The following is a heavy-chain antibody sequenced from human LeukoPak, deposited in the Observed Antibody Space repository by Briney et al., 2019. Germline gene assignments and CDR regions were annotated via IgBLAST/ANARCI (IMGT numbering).Heavy chain of an antibody. Sequence: SETLSLTCAVSGGSISSGGYSWSWIRQPPGKGLEWIGYIYHSGSTYYNPSLKSRVTISVDRSKNQFSLKLSSVTAADTAVYYCARHRDAFDIWGQGTMVTVSS. J-gene: IGHJ3*02. CDR3: ARHRDAFDI. CDR1: GGSISSGGYS. CDR2: IYHSGST. V-gene: IGHV4-30-2*01.